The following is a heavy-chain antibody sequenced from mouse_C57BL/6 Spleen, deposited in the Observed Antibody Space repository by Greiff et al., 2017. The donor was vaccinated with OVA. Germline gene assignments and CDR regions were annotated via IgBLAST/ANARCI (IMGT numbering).Heavy chain of an antibody. CDR3: ARSKWLLQGRYYFDY. D-gene: IGHD2-3*01. CDR1: GYTFTSYW. CDR2: IDPSDSYT. J-gene: IGHJ2*01. Sequence: QVQLQQPGAELVRPGTSVKLSCKASGYTFTSYWMHWVKQRPGQGLEWIGVIDPSDSYTNYNQKFKGKATLTVDTSSSTAYMQLSSLTSEDSAVYYCARSKWLLQGRYYFDYWGQGTTLTVSS. V-gene: IGHV1-59*01.